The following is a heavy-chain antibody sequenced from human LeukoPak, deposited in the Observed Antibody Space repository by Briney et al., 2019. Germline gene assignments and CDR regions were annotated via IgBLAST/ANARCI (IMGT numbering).Heavy chain of an antibody. CDR3: AKDLDSTAFDI. V-gene: IGHV7-4-1*02. Sequence: ASAKVSCKASGYTFTSYGFSWVRQAPGQGLEYMGWIRTNTGSPTYAQGFTGRFVFSLDTSVNTAYLQISSLKAEDTAVYYCAKDLDSTAFDIWGQGTMVTVSS. CDR1: GYTFTSYG. D-gene: IGHD2-15*01. CDR2: IRTNTGSP. J-gene: IGHJ3*02.